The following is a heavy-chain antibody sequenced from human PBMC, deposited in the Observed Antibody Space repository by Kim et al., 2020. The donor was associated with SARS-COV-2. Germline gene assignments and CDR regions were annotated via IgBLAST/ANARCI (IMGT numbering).Heavy chain of an antibody. Sequence: SETLSLTCTVSGSAISDYYWSWIRQPPGTGLECIGYIYCWHTDYSPSLKSRATITSETTRNQVSLILSSVTATDTAIYFCSRIAPGWYTVNWGQGTLLTVSS. CDR1: GSAISDYY. CDR3: SRIAPGWYTVN. CDR2: IYCWHT. J-gene: IGHJ4*02. V-gene: IGHV4-59*13. D-gene: IGHD6-19*01.